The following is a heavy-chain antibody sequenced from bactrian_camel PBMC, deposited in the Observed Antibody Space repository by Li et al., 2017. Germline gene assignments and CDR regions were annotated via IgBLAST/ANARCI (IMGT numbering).Heavy chain of an antibody. D-gene: IGHD6*01. V-gene: IGHV3S54*01. CDR1: GHTYSSNC. Sequence: HVQLVESGGGSVQPGGSLRLSCGASGHTYSSNCMGWFRQAPGKEREGVAFVYFGGGSTYYADSVKGRFTISEDNAKNLLVLEMNSLQPEDTAMYYCAAEYFVGGPGRLGRPVVAGLCRADYRYQHFGQGTQVTVS. CDR2: VYFGGGST. J-gene: IGHJ4*01.